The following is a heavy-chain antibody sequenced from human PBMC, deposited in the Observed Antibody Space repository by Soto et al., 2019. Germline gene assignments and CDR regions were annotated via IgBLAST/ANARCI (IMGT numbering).Heavy chain of an antibody. CDR1: GYTFTSYG. V-gene: IGHV1-18*01. D-gene: IGHD3-3*01. J-gene: IGHJ5*02. CDR2: ISAYNGNT. Sequence: GASVKVSCKASGYTFTSYGISWVRQAPGQGLEWMGWISAYNGNTNYAQKLQGRVTMTTDTSTSTAYMELRSLRSDDTAVYYCARGIGRITIFGVVNTNWFDPWGQGTLVTVPQ. CDR3: ARGIGRITIFGVVNTNWFDP.